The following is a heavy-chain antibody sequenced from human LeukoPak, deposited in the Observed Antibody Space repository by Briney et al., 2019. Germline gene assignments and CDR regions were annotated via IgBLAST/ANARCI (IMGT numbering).Heavy chain of an antibody. CDR3: ARDTSSSWYYNWFDP. D-gene: IGHD6-13*01. V-gene: IGHV1-69*06. J-gene: IGHJ5*02. CDR1: GGTFSSYA. Sequence: SVKVSCKASGGTFSSYAISWVRQAPGQGLEWMGGIIPIFGTANYAQKFQGRVTTTADKSTSTAYMELSSLRSEDTAVYYCARDTSSSWYYNWFDPWGQGTLVTVSS. CDR2: IIPIFGTA.